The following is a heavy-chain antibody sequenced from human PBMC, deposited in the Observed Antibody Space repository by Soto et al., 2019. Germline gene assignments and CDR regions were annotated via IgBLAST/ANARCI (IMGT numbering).Heavy chain of an antibody. CDR1: GFTFSSYS. V-gene: IGHV3-21*01. CDR2: ISSSSSYI. D-gene: IGHD3-3*01. J-gene: IGHJ6*03. CDR3: ARVSYYDFWSGLPPHYYCYYMDV. Sequence: GGSLRLSCAASGFTFSSYSMNWVRQAPGKGLEWVSSISSSSSYIYYADSVKGRFTISRDNAKNSLYLQMNSLRAEDTAVYYCARVSYYDFWSGLPPHYYCYYMDVWGKGTTVTVSS.